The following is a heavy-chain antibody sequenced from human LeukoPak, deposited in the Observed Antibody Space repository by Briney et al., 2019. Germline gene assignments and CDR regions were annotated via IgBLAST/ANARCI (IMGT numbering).Heavy chain of an antibody. CDR2: IYHSGST. Sequence: PSETLSLTCAVSGYSISSGYYWGWIRQPPGKGLEWIGSIYHSGSTYYNPSLQSRVTIPVDTPKTQFSLRLSSVTAADTDVYYCARALRDDSSGNYYFDYWGQKTLVTVSS. CDR3: ARALRDDSSGNYYFDY. J-gene: IGHJ4*02. D-gene: IGHD3-22*01. CDR1: GYSISSGYY. V-gene: IGHV4-38-2*01.